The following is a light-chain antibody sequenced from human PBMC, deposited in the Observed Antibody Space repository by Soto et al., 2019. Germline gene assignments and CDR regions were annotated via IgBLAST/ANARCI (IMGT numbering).Light chain of an antibody. CDR1: QSVSSY. Sequence: EIVVTQSPATLSLSPGERATLSCRGGQSVSSYLAWYQQKPGQAPRLLIYDASDRATGIPARFSGSGSGTDFTLTISSLEPEAFAVYYCQQRSNWPLTFGGGTKVEIK. CDR3: QQRSNWPLT. CDR2: DAS. J-gene: IGKJ4*01. V-gene: IGKV3-11*01.